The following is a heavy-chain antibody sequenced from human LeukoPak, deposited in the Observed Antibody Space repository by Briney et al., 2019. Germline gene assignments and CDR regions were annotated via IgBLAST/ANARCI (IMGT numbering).Heavy chain of an antibody. CDR1: GFTFSRYS. D-gene: IGHD3-16*02. CDR3: ARGVRGSYRYEAYYFDY. CDR2: ISSSSSYI. Sequence: PRGSLRLSCAASGFTFSRYSMNWVRQAPGKGLEWVSSISSSSSYIYYADSVKGRFTISRDNAKNSLDLQMNSLRAEDTAVYYCARGVRGSYRYEAYYFDYWGQGTLVTVSS. V-gene: IGHV3-21*01. J-gene: IGHJ4*02.